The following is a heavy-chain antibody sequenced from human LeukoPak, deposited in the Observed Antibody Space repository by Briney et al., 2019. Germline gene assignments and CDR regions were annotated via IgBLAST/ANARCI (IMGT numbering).Heavy chain of an antibody. J-gene: IGHJ4*02. V-gene: IGHV3-7*01. D-gene: IGHD3-3*01. CDR1: GFTFRSYE. CDR3: ASSYDFWSGYYEGY. CDR2: IKQDGSEK. Sequence: GGSLRLSCAASGFTFRSYEMNWVRQAPGKGLEWVANIKQDGSEKYYVDSVKGRFTISRDDAKNSLYLQMNSLRAEDTAVYYCASSYDFWSGYYEGYWGQGTLVTVSS.